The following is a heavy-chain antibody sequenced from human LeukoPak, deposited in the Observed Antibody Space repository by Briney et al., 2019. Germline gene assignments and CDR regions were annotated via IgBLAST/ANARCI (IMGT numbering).Heavy chain of an antibody. Sequence: PGGSLRLSCEASGFSFSNHGMSWVRQAPGKGPEWVSVISDQTYYADSVRGRFTISRDDYKNTLFLQMNSLRIEDSAIYYCAKGVRWFDPWGQGTLVTVSS. CDR3: AKGVRWFDP. V-gene: IGHV3-23*01. CDR2: ISDQT. J-gene: IGHJ5*02. D-gene: IGHD3-10*01. CDR1: GFSFSNHG.